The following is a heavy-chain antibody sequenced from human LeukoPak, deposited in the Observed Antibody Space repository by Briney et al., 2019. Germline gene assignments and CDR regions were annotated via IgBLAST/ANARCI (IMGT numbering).Heavy chain of an antibody. Sequence: GGSLRLSCAASGFTFSSYAMTWVRQAPGKGLEGVSGISGSGGRTYYADSVKGRFTISRDNSKNTLYLQMNSLRAEDTAVYYCAKDRYDILTGHDYWGQGTLVTVSS. CDR3: AKDRYDILTGHDY. CDR2: ISGSGGRT. J-gene: IGHJ4*02. V-gene: IGHV3-23*01. D-gene: IGHD3-9*01. CDR1: GFTFSSYA.